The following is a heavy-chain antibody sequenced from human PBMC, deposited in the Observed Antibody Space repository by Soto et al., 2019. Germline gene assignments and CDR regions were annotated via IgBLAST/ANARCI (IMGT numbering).Heavy chain of an antibody. D-gene: IGHD3-9*01. V-gene: IGHV4-39*01. J-gene: IGHJ4*02. Sequence: QLQLQESGPGLVKPSETLSLTCTVSGGSISSSSYYWGWSRQPPGKGLEWIGSIYYSGSTYYNPSLKRRVTISVDTSKNQFSLKLSSVTAADTAVYYCASRSYDILAGYLYYFDYWGQGTLVTVSS. CDR3: ASRSYDILAGYLYYFDY. CDR2: IYYSGST. CDR1: GGSISSSSYY.